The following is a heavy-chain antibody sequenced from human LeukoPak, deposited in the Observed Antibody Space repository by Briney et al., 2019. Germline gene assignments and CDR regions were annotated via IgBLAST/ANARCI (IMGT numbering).Heavy chain of an antibody. J-gene: IGHJ6*04. Sequence: GGSLRLSCAASGFSFNDAWMSWVRQAPGKGLEWVSYISSSGSTIYYADSVKGRFTISRDNAKNSLYLQMNSLRAEDTAVYYCAELGITMIGGVWGKGTTVTISS. CDR2: ISSSGSTI. D-gene: IGHD3-10*02. V-gene: IGHV3-11*04. CDR1: GFSFNDAW. CDR3: AELGITMIGGV.